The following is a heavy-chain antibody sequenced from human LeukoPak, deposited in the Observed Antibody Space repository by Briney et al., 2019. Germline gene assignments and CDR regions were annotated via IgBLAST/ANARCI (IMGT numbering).Heavy chain of an antibody. CDR2: IYYSGST. CDR3: ARRPYYDSSGYSPFDY. V-gene: IGHV4-39*01. Sequence: SSETLSLTCIVSGVSISSDNYYWVWIRQTPGKGLEWIGTIYYSGSTSYNPSLKSRLSISAVPYNNQFSLKLTSVTAADTAVYYCARRPYYDSSGYSPFDYWGQGTLVTVSS. CDR1: GVSISSDNYY. D-gene: IGHD3-22*01. J-gene: IGHJ4*02.